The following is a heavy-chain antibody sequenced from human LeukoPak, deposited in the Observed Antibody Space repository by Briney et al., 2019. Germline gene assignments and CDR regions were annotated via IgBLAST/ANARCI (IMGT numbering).Heavy chain of an antibody. CDR1: GGSISSGGYD. V-gene: IGHV4-31*03. CDR3: AREYVAAAGMTVAGSNNWFDP. J-gene: IGHJ5*02. CDR2: IYYSGST. Sequence: KPSQTLSLTCTVSGGSISSGGYDWSWIRQHPGKGLEWIGYIYYSGSTYYNPSLKSRVTISVDTSKNQFSLKLSSVTAADTAVYYCAREYVAAAGMTVAGSNNWFDPWGQGTLVTVSS. D-gene: IGHD6-13*01.